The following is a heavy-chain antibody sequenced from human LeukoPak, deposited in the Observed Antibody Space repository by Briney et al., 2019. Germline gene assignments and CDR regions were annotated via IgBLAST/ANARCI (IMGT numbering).Heavy chain of an antibody. CDR2: IYSGGST. V-gene: IGHV3-66*01. CDR3: ARAATPAPPTEGFDY. CDR1: GFTVSSNY. Sequence: GGSLRLSCAASGFTVSSNYMSWVRQAPGKGLEWVSVIYSGGSTYYADSVKGRFTISRDNSKNTLYLQMNSLRAEDTAVYYCARAATPAPPTEGFDYWGQGTLVTVSS. J-gene: IGHJ4*02. D-gene: IGHD2-2*01.